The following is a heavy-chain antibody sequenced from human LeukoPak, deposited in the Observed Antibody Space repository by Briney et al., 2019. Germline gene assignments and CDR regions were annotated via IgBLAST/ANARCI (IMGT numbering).Heavy chain of an antibody. Sequence: PSQTLSLTCTVSGGSISSGGYYWSWIRRPPGKGLEWIGSMYYSGSTYYNPSLKSRVTISVDTSKSQFSLKLSSVTAADTAVYYCARGPSGMDVWGQGTTVTVSS. V-gene: IGHV4-39*01. CDR2: MYYSGST. CDR3: ARGPSGMDV. J-gene: IGHJ6*02. CDR1: GGSISSGGYY.